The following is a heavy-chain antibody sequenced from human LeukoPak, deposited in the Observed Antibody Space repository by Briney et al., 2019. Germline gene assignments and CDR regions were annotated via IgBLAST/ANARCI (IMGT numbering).Heavy chain of an antibody. CDR1: GFTFSSYS. V-gene: IGHV3-30*04. CDR3: AKVRYSSGWPEFDY. CDR2: ISYDGGDK. Sequence: GGSLRLSCAASGFTFSSYSMHWVRQAPGKGPEWVALISYDGGDKYYVDSVKGRFTISRDNSKNTLYLQMNSLRTEDTAMYYCAKVRYSSGWPEFDYWGQGTLVTVSS. D-gene: IGHD6-19*01. J-gene: IGHJ4*02.